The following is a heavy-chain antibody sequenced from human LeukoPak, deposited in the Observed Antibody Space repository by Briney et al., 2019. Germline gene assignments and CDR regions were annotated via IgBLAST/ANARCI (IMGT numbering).Heavy chain of an antibody. CDR3: ARPGSYLSDY. CDR2: ISSSGSTI. CDR1: GFTFTSYS. D-gene: IGHD1-26*01. V-gene: IGHV3-48*04. Sequence: GGSLRLSCAASGFTFTSYSMNWVRQAPGKGLEWVSYISSSGSTIYYADSVKGRFTISRDNAKNSLYLQMNSLRAEDTAVYYCARPGSYLSDYWGQGTLVTVSS. J-gene: IGHJ4*02.